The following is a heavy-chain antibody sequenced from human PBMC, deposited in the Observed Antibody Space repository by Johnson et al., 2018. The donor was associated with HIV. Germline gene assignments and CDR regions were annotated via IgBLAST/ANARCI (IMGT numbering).Heavy chain of an antibody. J-gene: IGHJ3*02. D-gene: IGHD3-16*01. Sequence: VQLVESGGGLVQPGGSLRLSCAASGFTFSSYWMSWVRQAPGKGLEWVANIKQAGSEKYYVDSVKGRFTISRDNAKNSLYMQMNSLRAEDTAVYYCARDMMGNSDDAFDIWGQGTMVTVSS. CDR3: ARDMMGNSDDAFDI. V-gene: IGHV3-7*01. CDR2: IKQAGSEK. CDR1: GFTFSSYW.